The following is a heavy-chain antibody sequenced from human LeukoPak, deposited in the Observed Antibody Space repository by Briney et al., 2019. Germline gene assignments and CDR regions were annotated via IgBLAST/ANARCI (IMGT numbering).Heavy chain of an antibody. CDR3: ARWLRQGDY. CDR1: GFTFSRYW. CDR2: INTDGSRT. V-gene: IGHV3-74*01. J-gene: IGHJ4*02. D-gene: IGHD5-12*01. Sequence: GGSLRLSCAASGFTFSRYWMPWVRQAPGKGLVWVSRINTDGSRTTYADSVKGRFTISRDNAKNTVYLQMNSLRAEDTAVYYCARWLRQGDYWGQGTLVTVSS.